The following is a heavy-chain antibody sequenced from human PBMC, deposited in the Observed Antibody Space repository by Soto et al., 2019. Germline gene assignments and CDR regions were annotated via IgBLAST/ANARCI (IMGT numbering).Heavy chain of an antibody. CDR3: ARDPRDPLDYYYGMDV. V-gene: IGHV4-30-4*01. J-gene: IGHJ6*02. CDR2: IYYSGST. CDR1: GGSISSGDYY. Sequence: PSETLSLTCTVSGGSISSGDYYWSWIRQPPGKGLEWIGYIYYSGSTYYNPSLKSRVTISVDTSKNQFSLKLSSVTAADTAVYYCARDPRDPLDYYYGMDVWGQGTTVTVSS.